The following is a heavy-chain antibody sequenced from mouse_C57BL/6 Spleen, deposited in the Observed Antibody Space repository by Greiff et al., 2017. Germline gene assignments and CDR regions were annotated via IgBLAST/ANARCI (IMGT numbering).Heavy chain of an antibody. J-gene: IGHJ4*01. CDR2: IRNKANNHAT. CDR3: TRSYGSSYDAMDY. CDR1: GFTFSDAW. V-gene: IGHV6-6*01. D-gene: IGHD1-1*01. Sequence: EVNVVESGGGLVQPGGSMKLSCAASGFTFSDAWMDWVRQSPEKGLEWVAEIRNKANNHATYYAESVKGRFTISRDDSKSSVYLQMNSLRAEDTGIYYCTRSYGSSYDAMDYWGQGTSVTVSS.